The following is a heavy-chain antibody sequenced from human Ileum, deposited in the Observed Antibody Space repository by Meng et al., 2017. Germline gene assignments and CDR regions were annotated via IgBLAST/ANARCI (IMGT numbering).Heavy chain of an antibody. CDR1: GGSFSGYY. CDR2: IYYSGGT. CDR3: ARHLGRSFDY. V-gene: IGHV4-34*01. J-gene: IGHJ4*02. D-gene: IGHD3-16*01. Sequence: QVPLLPWGAGLLKPSETLSLTCAVYGGSFSGYYWSWFRQPPGKGLEWIGEIYYSGGTKYNPSLKSRVTISGDTSKNQFSLKLTSVTAADTAVYYCARHLGRSFDYWGQGTLVTVSS.